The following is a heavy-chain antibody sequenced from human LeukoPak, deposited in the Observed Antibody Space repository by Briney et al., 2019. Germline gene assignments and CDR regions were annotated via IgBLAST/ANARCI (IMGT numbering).Heavy chain of an antibody. CDR1: GFTFSSYA. V-gene: IGHV3-23*01. CDR2: ISGSGGST. CDR3: AKKTYYDILTGPDDY. D-gene: IGHD3-9*01. J-gene: IGHJ4*02. Sequence: GGSLRLSCAASGFTFSSYAMSWVRQAPGKGLEWVSAISGSGGSTYYADSVKGRFTISRDNSKNTLYLQMNSLRAEDTAVYYCAKKTYYDILTGPDDYWGQGTLVTVSS.